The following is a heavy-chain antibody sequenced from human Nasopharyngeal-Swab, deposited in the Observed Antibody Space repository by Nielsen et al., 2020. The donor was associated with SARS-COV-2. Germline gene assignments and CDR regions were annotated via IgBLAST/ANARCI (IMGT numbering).Heavy chain of an antibody. J-gene: IGHJ4*02. CDR2: IAHDASSE. CDR1: GFTFSSFG. Sequence: GESLKISCVASGFTFSSFGMHWVRQAPGKGLEWVAFIAHDASSESYGDSVKGRFSISRDTSKNTLYLQMDSLRGEDTAVYYCARDAPAHYGAFYWGRGTLVTVSS. CDR3: ARDAPAHYGAFY. D-gene: IGHD4-17*01. V-gene: IGHV3-30*03.